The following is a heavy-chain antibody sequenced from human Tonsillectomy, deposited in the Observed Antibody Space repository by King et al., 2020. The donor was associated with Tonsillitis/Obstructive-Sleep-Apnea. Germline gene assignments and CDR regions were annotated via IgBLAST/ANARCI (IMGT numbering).Heavy chain of an antibody. CDR1: GGSFSDSY. D-gene: IGHD1-14*01. CDR2: VTHTGST. J-gene: IGHJ6*03. CDR3: ARGHLETFPDYYFYYYMDV. Sequence: VQLQQWGAGLLKPSEPLSLTCAVYGGSFSDSYWTWVRQSPGKGLEWVGEVTHTGSTNYNPSLMSRVTMSVDTSKNQFSLNLRSVSAADTAVYHCARGHLETFPDYYFYYYMDVWGKGTTVTVSS. V-gene: IGHV4-34*01.